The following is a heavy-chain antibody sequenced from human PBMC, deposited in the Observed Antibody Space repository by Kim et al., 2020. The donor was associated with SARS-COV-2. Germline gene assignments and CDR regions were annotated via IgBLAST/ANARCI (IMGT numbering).Heavy chain of an antibody. CDR1: GGSISRDY. CDR3: ARAMASHPFDD. V-gene: IGHV4-59*01. Sequence: SETLSLTCIVSGGSISRDYWGWFRQPPGKGLEYIGYVYYSVKTNYSPSLRSRVTISLDSSKNQVSLIVTSVTAVDTALYFCARAMASHPFDDWGQGTLVIVSS. CDR2: VYYSVKT. J-gene: IGHJ4*02.